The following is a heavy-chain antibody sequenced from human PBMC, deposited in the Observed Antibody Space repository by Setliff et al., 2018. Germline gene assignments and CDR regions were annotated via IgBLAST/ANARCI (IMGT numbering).Heavy chain of an antibody. Sequence: SETLSLTCNVSGDSISAASIMAWIRQPPGKGLEFIGYVYYSGAAKYDPSLKSRVTMSVDTSKTRFSLKLDSMTTADTAVYYCARGGTYRYFDYWGQGTLVTVAS. J-gene: IGHJ4*02. CDR3: ARGGTYRYFDY. CDR1: GDSISAAS. V-gene: IGHV4-59*01. CDR2: VYYSGAA.